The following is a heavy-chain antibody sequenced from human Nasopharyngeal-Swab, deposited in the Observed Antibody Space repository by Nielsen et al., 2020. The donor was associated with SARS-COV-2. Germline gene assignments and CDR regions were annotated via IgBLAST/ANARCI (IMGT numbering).Heavy chain of an antibody. CDR2: INNIEST. Sequence: SETLSLTCGVYGGSFSDHYWSWIRQPPGKGLEWIGEINNIESTNYNPSLKSRVTMSVDTSKNQFSLNLSSVTAADTAVYYCARDRADHHISYYYYYMDVWGKGTTVAVSS. J-gene: IGHJ6*03. CDR3: ARDRADHHISYYYYYMDV. V-gene: IGHV4-34*01. D-gene: IGHD1-14*01. CDR1: GGSFSDHY.